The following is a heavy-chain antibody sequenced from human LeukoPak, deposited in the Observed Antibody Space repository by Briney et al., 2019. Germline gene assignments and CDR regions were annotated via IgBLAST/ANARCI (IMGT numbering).Heavy chain of an antibody. J-gene: IGHJ3*02. CDR3: ARHSVIGWIVVVMGLSVPNAFDI. CDR2: INHSGST. D-gene: IGHD2-21*01. V-gene: IGHV4-39*01. Sequence: SETLSLTCNVSGDSILSNNFYWAWIRQPPGKGLEWIGEINHSGSTNYNPSLKSRVTISVDTSKNQFSLKLSSVTAADTAVYYCARHSVIGWIVVVMGLSVPNAFDIWGQGTMVTVSS. CDR1: GDSILSNNFY.